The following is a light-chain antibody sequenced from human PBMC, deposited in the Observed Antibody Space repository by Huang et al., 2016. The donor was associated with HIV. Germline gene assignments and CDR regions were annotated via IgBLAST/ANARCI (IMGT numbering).Light chain of an antibody. CDR1: QSVRGRY. Sequence: EIVLTQSPGTLSLSPGDRATFSCRASQSVRGRYLAWYQQKPGQAPRLLIYGASSRATGIPDRFSGSGSGTDFTLTISRLEPEDFAVYYCQQYGSSLRTFGQGTKVEIK. CDR2: GAS. J-gene: IGKJ1*01. V-gene: IGKV3-20*01. CDR3: QQYGSSLRT.